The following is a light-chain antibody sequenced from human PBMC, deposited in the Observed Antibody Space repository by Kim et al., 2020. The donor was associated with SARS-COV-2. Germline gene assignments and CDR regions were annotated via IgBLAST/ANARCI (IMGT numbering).Light chain of an antibody. CDR1: GLRSDY. CDR3: NSRDSSGNHWV. V-gene: IGLV3-19*01. J-gene: IGLJ3*02. CDR2: DKN. Sequence: ALGQTVRITCKGDGLRSDYASWYQQKPGQAPVLVIYDKNNRPSGIPDRFSGSSSGNTASLTITGAQAEDEAYYYCNSRDSSGNHWVFGGGTQLTVL.